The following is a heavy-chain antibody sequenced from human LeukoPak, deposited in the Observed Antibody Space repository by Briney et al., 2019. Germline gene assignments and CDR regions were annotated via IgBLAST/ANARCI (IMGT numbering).Heavy chain of an antibody. J-gene: IGHJ3*02. Sequence: ASVKVSCKASGGTFSSYAISWVRQAPGQGLEWMGRIIPIFGTANYAQKFQGRVTITADESTSTAYMELSSLRSEDTAVYYCARAGPNPSIAASDAFDIWGQGTMVTVSS. CDR3: ARAGPNPSIAASDAFDI. D-gene: IGHD6-6*01. CDR1: GGTFSSYA. CDR2: IIPIFGTA. V-gene: IGHV1-69*13.